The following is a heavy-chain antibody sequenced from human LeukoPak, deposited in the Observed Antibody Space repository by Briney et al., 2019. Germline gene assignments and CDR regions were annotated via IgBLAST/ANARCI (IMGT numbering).Heavy chain of an antibody. CDR3: ARHVYGEYGPGDY. Sequence: PGGSLRLSCAASGFTFSSYAMHWVRQAPGKGLEWVAVISYDGSNKYYADSVKGRFTISRDNAKNSLYLQMNSLRAEGTAVYYCARHVYGEYGPGDYWGQGILVTVSS. CDR2: ISYDGSNK. V-gene: IGHV3-30-3*01. D-gene: IGHD4-17*01. J-gene: IGHJ4*02. CDR1: GFTFSSYA.